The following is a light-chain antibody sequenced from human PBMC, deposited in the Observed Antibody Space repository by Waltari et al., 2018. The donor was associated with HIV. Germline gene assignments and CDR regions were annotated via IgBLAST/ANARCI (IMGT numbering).Light chain of an antibody. CDR3: QSYDRSLSASVV. J-gene: IGLJ2*01. CDR2: GNK. V-gene: IGLV1-40*01. CDR1: SSNIGADYD. Sequence: QSVLTQPPSVSGAPGQRVTISCTGGSSNIGADYDVHWYQQIPGTAPKLLISGNKNRPAGVPDRFSASKSGTSASLASTGLQAEDEADYFCQSYDRSLSASVVFGGGTKLTVL.